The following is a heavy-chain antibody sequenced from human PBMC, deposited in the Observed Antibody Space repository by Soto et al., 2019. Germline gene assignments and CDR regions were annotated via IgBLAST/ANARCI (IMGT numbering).Heavy chain of an antibody. CDR1: GGSISSGGYY. J-gene: IGHJ4*02. D-gene: IGHD2-15*01. CDR2: IYYSGST. Sequence: SATLSLTCTVSGGSISSGGYYWSWIRQHPGKGLEWIGYIYYSGSTYYNPSLKSRVTISVDTSKNQFSLKLSSVTAADTAVYYCARDSGGLAAPFDYWGQGTLVTVSS. CDR3: ARDSGGLAAPFDY. V-gene: IGHV4-31*03.